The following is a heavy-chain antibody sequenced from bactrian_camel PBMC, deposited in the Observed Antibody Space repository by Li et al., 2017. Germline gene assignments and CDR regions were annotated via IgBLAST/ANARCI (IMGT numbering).Heavy chain of an antibody. CDR2: IYTGDGTT. CDR3: AGRHSVSQSGCATLSDGIFTQ. Sequence: HVQLVESGGGLVQPGGSLRLSCAASGYADSRYCMAWFRQAPGKEREVVATIYTGDGTTNYADSVKGRFTISRDRAGNDVYLQIESLKSEDTAMYYCAGRHSVSQSGCATLSDGIFTQWGQGTQVTV. V-gene: IGHV3S1*01. D-gene: IGHD1*01. J-gene: IGHJ4*01. CDR1: GYADSRYC.